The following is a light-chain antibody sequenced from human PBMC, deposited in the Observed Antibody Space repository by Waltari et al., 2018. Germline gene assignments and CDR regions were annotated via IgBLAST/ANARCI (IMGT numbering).Light chain of an antibody. Sequence: SSVVTQPPSLSVAAGATATIPCWGYNIGTYSMHGYQQKAGQAHVLVIFYARDRPSGIPDRFSGSNSGNTATLTISRVEAGDEARYYCHVWHPHVDPGVFGTGTEVTVL. CDR2: YAR. J-gene: IGLJ1*01. CDR1: NIGTYS. CDR3: HVWHPHVDPGV. V-gene: IGLV3-21*04.